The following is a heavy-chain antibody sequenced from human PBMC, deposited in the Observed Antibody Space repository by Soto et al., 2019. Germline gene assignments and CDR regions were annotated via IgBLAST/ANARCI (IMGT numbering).Heavy chain of an antibody. CDR3: AKDGPAAALILPGDAFDI. V-gene: IGHV3-23*01. CDR2: ISGSGGST. J-gene: IGHJ3*02. D-gene: IGHD2-2*01. Sequence: GGSLRLSCAASGFTFSSYAMSWVRQAPGKGLEWVSAISGSGGSTYYADSVKGRFTISRDNSKNTLYLQMNSLRAEDTAVYYCAKDGPAAALILPGDAFDIWGQGTMVTVSS. CDR1: GFTFSSYA.